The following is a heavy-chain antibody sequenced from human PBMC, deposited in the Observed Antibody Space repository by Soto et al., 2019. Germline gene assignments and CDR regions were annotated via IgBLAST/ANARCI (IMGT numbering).Heavy chain of an antibody. Sequence: QVQLQQWGAGLLKPSETLSLTCAVYGGSFSGYYWSWIRQPPGKGLEWIGEINHSGSTNYNPSLKSRVTISVDTSQNQFSLKLSSVTAADTAVYYCARGTRRNAGYSSGWYYYWGQGTLVTVSS. D-gene: IGHD6-19*01. J-gene: IGHJ4*02. CDR3: ARGTRRNAGYSSGWYYY. V-gene: IGHV4-34*01. CDR1: GGSFSGYY. CDR2: INHSGST.